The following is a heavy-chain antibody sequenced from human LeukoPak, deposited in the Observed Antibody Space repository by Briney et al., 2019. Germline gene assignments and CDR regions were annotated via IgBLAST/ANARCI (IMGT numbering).Heavy chain of an antibody. Sequence: GGSLRLSCAASGFTFSSYGMNWVRQAPGKGQEWVSGISASGARTYYADSVKGRFTISGDSAKSTLNLQMNSLRAEDTAVYYCAKDDFSVAYWGQGTLVTVSS. CDR1: GFTFSSYG. V-gene: IGHV3-23*01. CDR2: ISASGART. D-gene: IGHD3-3*01. J-gene: IGHJ4*02. CDR3: AKDDFSVAY.